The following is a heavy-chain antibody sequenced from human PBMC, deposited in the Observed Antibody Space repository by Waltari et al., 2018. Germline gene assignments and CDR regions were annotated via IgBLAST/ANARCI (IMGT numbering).Heavy chain of an antibody. Sequence: QAHLVQSGAEVKKPGASVKVSCKASGYTFSNYAMHWVRQAPGQGLEWMGWINAANTNTRYSKKLEGRFTITRDTSANTVYMELSSLRSEDTAVYFCARERSSGNQDNWFDPWGQGTLVTVSS. CDR2: INAANTNT. V-gene: IGHV1-3*01. J-gene: IGHJ5*02. CDR3: ARERSSGNQDNWFDP. D-gene: IGHD1-26*01. CDR1: GYTFSNYA.